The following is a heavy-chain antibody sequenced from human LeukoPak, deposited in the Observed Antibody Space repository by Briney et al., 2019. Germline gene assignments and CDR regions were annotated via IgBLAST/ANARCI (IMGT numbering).Heavy chain of an antibody. V-gene: IGHV3-33*01. J-gene: IGHJ3*02. CDR2: IWYDGSNK. D-gene: IGHD3-3*01. CDR3: ARDLHPTAITTDAFDI. Sequence: PGGSLRLSCAASGFTFSSYGMHWVRQAPGKGLEWVAVIWYDGSNKYYADSVKGRFTISRDNSKNTLYLQMNSLRAEDTAVYYCARDLHPTAITTDAFDIWGQGTMVTVSS. CDR1: GFTFSSYG.